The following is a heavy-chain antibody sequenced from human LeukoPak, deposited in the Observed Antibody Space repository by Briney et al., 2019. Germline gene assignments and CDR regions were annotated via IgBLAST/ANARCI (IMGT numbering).Heavy chain of an antibody. CDR2: INPSGVSS. CDR1: GYTFTTYY. Sequence: ASVKVSCKASGYTFTTYYIHWVRQAPGQGLEWMGIINPSGVSSSYSQKFQGRVTMTRDTSTTTVCMELSSLRSEDTAVYYCARAEEDANDYQYDYWGQGTLVTVSS. CDR3: ARAEEDANDYQYDY. J-gene: IGHJ4*02. D-gene: IGHD5-12*01. V-gene: IGHV1-46*01.